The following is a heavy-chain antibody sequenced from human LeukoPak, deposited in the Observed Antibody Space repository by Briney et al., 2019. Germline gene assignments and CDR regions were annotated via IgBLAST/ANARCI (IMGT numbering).Heavy chain of an antibody. CDR3: ARDLAAFDY. Sequence: GRSLRLSCAASGFTFSSYGMHWVRQAPGKGPEWVAVIWYDGSNKYYADSVKGRFTISRDNSKNTLYLQMNSLRAEDTAVYYCARDLAAFDYWGQGTLVTVSS. CDR2: IWYDGSNK. V-gene: IGHV3-33*01. CDR1: GFTFSSYG. J-gene: IGHJ4*02.